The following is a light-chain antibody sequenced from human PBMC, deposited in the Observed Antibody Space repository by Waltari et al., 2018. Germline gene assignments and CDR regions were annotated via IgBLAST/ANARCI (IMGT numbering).Light chain of an antibody. J-gene: IGLJ2*01. V-gene: IGLV3-21*04. Sequence: YVLTQPPSVSVAPGLTARITCGGSDIGGQTVHWYQQKAGQAPVLVIFDDSDRASGVPGRCSGSDSGNTATLTISRVEAGDEGDYYCQVWDRGAGLVVFGGGTRLTVL. CDR2: DDS. CDR1: DIGGQT. CDR3: QVWDRGAGLVV.